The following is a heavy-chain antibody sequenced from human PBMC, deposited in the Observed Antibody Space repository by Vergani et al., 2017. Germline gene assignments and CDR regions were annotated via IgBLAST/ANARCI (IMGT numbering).Heavy chain of an antibody. V-gene: IGHV3-11*05. CDR1: GFTFSDYY. CDR3: ARDSRAAAGIDY. Sequence: QVQLVESGGGLVKPGGSLRLSCAASGFTFSDYYMSWIRQAPGKGLEWVSYISSSSSYTNYADSVKGRFTISRDNAKNSLYLQMNSLRAEDTAGYYCARDSRAAAGIDYWGQGTLVTVSS. CDR2: ISSSSSYT. J-gene: IGHJ4*02. D-gene: IGHD6-13*01.